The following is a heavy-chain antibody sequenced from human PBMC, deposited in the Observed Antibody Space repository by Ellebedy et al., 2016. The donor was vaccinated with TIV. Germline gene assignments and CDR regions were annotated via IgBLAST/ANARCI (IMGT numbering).Heavy chain of an antibody. V-gene: IGHV3-48*04. CDR1: GFTFSSYS. D-gene: IGHD6-19*01. CDR3: ARDGPEPYSSGWYDFDY. J-gene: IGHJ4*02. CDR2: ISSSSSTI. Sequence: GESLKISCAASGFTFSSYSMNWVRQAPGKGLEWVSYISSSSSTIYYADSVKSRFTISRDNAKNSLSLQMNSLRAEDTAVYYCARDGPEPYSSGWYDFDYWGQGTLVTVSS.